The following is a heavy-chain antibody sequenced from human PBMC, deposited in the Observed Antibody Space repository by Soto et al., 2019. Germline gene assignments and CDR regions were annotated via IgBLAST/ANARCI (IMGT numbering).Heavy chain of an antibody. J-gene: IGHJ4*02. D-gene: IGHD3-16*01. CDR3: PKEGGRGGGCFAY. Sequence: EVQLLESGGGLVQPGGSLRLSCAASGFTFSSYAMSWVRQAPGKGLEWVSAISGSGGNTYYADSVKGRFTISRDNSKNTVYLLMSSLRAEATAVYYCPKEGGRGGGCFAYWGQGTLVTVSS. CDR1: GFTFSSYA. CDR2: ISGSGGNT. V-gene: IGHV3-23*01.